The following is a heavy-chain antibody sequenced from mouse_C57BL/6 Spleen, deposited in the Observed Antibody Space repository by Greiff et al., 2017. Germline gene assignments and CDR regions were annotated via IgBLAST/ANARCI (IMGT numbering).Heavy chain of an antibody. CDR2: IYWDDDK. CDR3: ARMAKTGDYAMDY. V-gene: IGHV8-12*01. CDR1: GFSLSTSGMG. Sequence: QVTLKVCGPGILQSSQTLSLTCSFSGFSLSTSGMGVSWIRQPSGKGLEWLAHIYWDDDKRYNPSLKSRLTISKDTSRNQVFLKITSVDTADTATYYCARMAKTGDYAMDYWGQGTSVTVSS. J-gene: IGHJ4*01.